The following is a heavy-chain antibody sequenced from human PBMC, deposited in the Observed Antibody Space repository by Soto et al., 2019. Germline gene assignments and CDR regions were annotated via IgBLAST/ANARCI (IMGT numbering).Heavy chain of an antibody. J-gene: IGHJ4*02. Sequence: QVQLVESGGGVVQPGRSLRLSCAASGFTFSNYGMHWVRQAPGKGLEWVAVISYHGSEKYYADSVKGRFTISRDNSKNTLYLQMDSLRAEDAAVYYCAKDQLTTTVTTVGYWSQGTLVTVSS. D-gene: IGHD4-17*01. CDR2: ISYHGSEK. CDR1: GFTFSNYG. V-gene: IGHV3-30*18. CDR3: AKDQLTTTVTTVGY.